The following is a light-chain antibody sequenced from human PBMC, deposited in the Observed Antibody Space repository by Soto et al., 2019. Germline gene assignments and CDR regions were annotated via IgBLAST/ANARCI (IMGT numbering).Light chain of an antibody. CDR3: QQRADWPAT. CDR2: DAS. Sequence: EIVSTQSPATLSLSPGERAILSCRASQSVSTYLAWYQQKPGQAPRLLIFDASNRATGIPARFSGSGSGTDFTLTISSLEPEDFAVYYCQQRADWPATFGPGTKVDIK. V-gene: IGKV3-11*01. J-gene: IGKJ3*01. CDR1: QSVSTY.